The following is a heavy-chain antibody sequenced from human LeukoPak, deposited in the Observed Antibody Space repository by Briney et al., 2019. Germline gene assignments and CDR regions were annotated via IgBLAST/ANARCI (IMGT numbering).Heavy chain of an antibody. V-gene: IGHV7-4-1*02. D-gene: IGHD3-10*01. Sequence: GASVKVSCKASGYTFTSYAMNWVRQAPGQGLEWMGWINTNSGNPTYAQGFTGRFVFSLDTSVSTAYLQISSLKAEDSAVYYCARGSARYYYGSGTRLYYFDYWGQGTLVTVSS. J-gene: IGHJ4*02. CDR1: GYTFTSYA. CDR3: ARGSARYYYGSGTRLYYFDY. CDR2: INTNSGNP.